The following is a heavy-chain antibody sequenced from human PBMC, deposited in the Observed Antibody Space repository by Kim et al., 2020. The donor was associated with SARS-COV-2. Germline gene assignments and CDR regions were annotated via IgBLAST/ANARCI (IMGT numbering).Heavy chain of an antibody. D-gene: IGHD5-18*01. V-gene: IGHV3-11*05. CDR3: ARVKDVDTAMAFDY. J-gene: IGHJ4*02. Sequence: ADSVKGRFTISRDNAKNSLYLQMNSLRAEDTAVYYCARVKDVDTAMAFDYWGQGTLVTVSS.